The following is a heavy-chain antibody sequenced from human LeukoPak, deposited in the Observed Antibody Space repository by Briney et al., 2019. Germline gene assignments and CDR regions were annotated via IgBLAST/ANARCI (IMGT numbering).Heavy chain of an antibody. CDR1: GYTFTDYY. V-gene: IGHV1-18*04. CDR3: ARDGGGDSWGYFDC. D-gene: IGHD2-21*02. Sequence: GASVKVSCKTSGYTFTDYYIHWVRQAPGQGLEWMGWISAYNGSRNSAQKFQGRVTMTTDTSTSTVYMELRSLRSDDTAVYYCARDGGGDSWGYFDCWGQGTLVTVSS. CDR2: ISAYNGSR. J-gene: IGHJ4*02.